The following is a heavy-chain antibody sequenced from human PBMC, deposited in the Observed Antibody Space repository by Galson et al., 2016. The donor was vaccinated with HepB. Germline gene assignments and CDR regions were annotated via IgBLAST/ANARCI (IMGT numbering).Heavy chain of an antibody. V-gene: IGHV1-69*13. CDR1: GGTFSHSV. CDR2: IIPIYGPA. D-gene: IGHD6-19*01. Sequence: SVKVSCKASGGTFSHSVFSWVRQAPGQGLECMGGIIPIYGPANYAQKFQGRVTITADDSTRTAYMELRSLRSDDTAVYYCARADSWLVTDDYYHTMDVWGQGTTIIVSS. CDR3: ARADSWLVTDDYYHTMDV. J-gene: IGHJ6*02.